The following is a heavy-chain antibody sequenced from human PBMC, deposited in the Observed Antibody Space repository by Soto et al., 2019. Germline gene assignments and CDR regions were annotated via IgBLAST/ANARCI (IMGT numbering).Heavy chain of an antibody. Sequence: EVQLLDSGGGLVQPGGSLRLSCAASGFTFSSYAMSWVRQAPGKGLEWVSSISGSGGSTYYADSVKDRFIISRDNSKSTLYLQMNSLRAEDTAVYYCATGTFNFDSWGQGTLVTVSS. CDR3: ATGTFNFDS. CDR1: GFTFSSYA. CDR2: ISGSGGST. J-gene: IGHJ4*02. V-gene: IGHV3-23*01.